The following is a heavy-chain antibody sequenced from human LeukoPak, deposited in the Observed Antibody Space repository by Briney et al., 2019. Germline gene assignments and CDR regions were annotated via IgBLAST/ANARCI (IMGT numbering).Heavy chain of an antibody. Sequence: QPGRSLRLSCAASGFTFSSYAMHWVRQAPGKGLEWVAVISYDGSNKYYADSVKGRFTISRDNSKNTLYLQMNSLRAEDTAVYYCARVPKKGKYYYYGMDVWGQGTTVTVSS. CDR1: GFTFSSYA. J-gene: IGHJ6*02. CDR3: ARVPKKGKYYYYGMDV. V-gene: IGHV3-30-3*01. D-gene: IGHD3-10*01. CDR2: ISYDGSNK.